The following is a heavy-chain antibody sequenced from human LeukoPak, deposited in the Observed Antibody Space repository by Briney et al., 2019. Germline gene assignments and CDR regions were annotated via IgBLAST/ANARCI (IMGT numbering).Heavy chain of an antibody. CDR2: ISYDGSNK. D-gene: IGHD6-6*01. V-gene: IGHV3-30*18. CDR3: AKVGLQLDFDY. CDR1: GFTFSSYG. J-gene: IGHJ4*02. Sequence: GGSPRPSCAASGFTFSSYGMHWVRQAPGKGLEWVAVISYDGSNKYYADSVKGRFTISRDNSKNTLYLQMNSLRAEDTAVYYCAKVGLQLDFDYWGQGTLVTVSS.